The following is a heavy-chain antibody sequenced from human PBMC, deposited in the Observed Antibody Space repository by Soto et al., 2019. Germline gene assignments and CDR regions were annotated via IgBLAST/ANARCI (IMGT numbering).Heavy chain of an antibody. J-gene: IGHJ4*02. CDR3: AKDRLGGNFDY. V-gene: IGHV3-23*01. CDR1: GFTFNNYA. CDR2: ISGTGGSI. Sequence: PGGSLRLSCAASGFTFNNYAMNWVRQAPGKGLEWVATISGTGGSIYYADSVKGRFTISRDNSKNTLYLQMNSLRVEDTAVYYCAKDRLGGNFDYWGQGTQVTVSS.